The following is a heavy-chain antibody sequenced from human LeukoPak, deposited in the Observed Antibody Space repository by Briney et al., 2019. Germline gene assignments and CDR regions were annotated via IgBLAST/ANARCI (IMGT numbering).Heavy chain of an antibody. CDR2: ISAYNGNT. V-gene: IGHV1-18*01. J-gene: IGHJ2*01. Sequence: ASVKVSCKASGYTFTSYGISWVRQAPGQGLEWTGWISAYNGNTNYAQKLQGRVTMTTDTSTSTAYMELRSLRSDDTAVYYCARDRAYSSSSYWYFDLWGRGTLVTVSS. D-gene: IGHD6-6*01. CDR3: ARDRAYSSSSYWYFDL. CDR1: GYTFTSYG.